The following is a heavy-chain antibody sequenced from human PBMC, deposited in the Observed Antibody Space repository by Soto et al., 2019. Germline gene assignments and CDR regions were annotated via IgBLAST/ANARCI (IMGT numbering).Heavy chain of an antibody. Sequence: HPGGSLRLSCAASGFTFSSYWMSWVRQAPGKGLEWVANIKQDGSEKYYVDSVKGRFTISRDNAKNSLYLQMNSLRAEDTAVYYCARAVVVAAYSNYYYGMEVWGQGTTVTVSS. CDR2: IKQDGSEK. D-gene: IGHD2-15*01. CDR1: GFTFSSYW. J-gene: IGHJ6*02. CDR3: ARAVVVAAYSNYYYGMEV. V-gene: IGHV3-7*04.